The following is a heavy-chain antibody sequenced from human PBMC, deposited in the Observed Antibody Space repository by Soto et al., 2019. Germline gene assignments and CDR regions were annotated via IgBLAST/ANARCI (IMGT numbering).Heavy chain of an antibody. J-gene: IGHJ4*02. D-gene: IGHD3-10*01. Sequence: QVQVVESGGGVVPPGGSLRVSCVASGFTFSSYNMHWVGQAPGEGLEWVAVISFDGANTFYADSVKGRFTISRDISRDTLYLQMSSLRDEDTAMYFCARDGYNRGGFDYWGQGTQVTVSS. CDR3: ARDGYNRGGFDY. CDR2: ISFDGANT. V-gene: IGHV3-30-3*01. CDR1: GFTFSSYN.